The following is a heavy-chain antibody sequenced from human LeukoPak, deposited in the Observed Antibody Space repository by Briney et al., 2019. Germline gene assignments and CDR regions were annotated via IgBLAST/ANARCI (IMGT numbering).Heavy chain of an antibody. V-gene: IGHV4-34*01. CDR2: INHSGST. J-gene: IGHJ4*02. D-gene: IGHD1-26*01. CDR3: ARGEVRAETYLDY. CDR1: GGSFSGYY. Sequence: SETLSLTCAVYGGSFSGYYWSWIRQPPGKGLEWIGEINHSGSTNYNPSLKSRVTISVDTSKNQFSLKLSSVTAADTAVYYCARGEVRAETYLDYWGQGTLVTVSS.